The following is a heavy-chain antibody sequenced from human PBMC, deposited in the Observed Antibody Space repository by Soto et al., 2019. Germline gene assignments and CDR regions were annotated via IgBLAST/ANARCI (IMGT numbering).Heavy chain of an antibody. CDR3: AKIPPGYSSGYYYFDY. D-gene: IGHD5-18*01. J-gene: IGHJ4*02. CDR1: GFTFSSYA. CDR2: ISGSGGST. Sequence: GGSLRLSCAASGFTFSSYAMSWVRQAPGKGLEWVSAISGSGGSTYYADSVKGRFTISRDNSKNTLYLQMNSLRAEDTAVDYCAKIPPGYSSGYYYFDYWGQGTLVTVSS. V-gene: IGHV3-23*01.